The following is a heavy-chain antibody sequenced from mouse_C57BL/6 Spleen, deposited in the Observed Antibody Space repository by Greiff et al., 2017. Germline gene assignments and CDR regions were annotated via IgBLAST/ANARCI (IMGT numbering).Heavy chain of an antibody. CDR3: ARDLLTGTGDY. CDR2: IRYDGRI. V-gene: IGHV3-6*01. J-gene: IGHJ2*01. D-gene: IGHD4-1*01. CDR1: GYSITSGYY. Sequence: EVKLQESGPGLVKPSQSLSLTCSVTGYSITSGYYWNWIRHFLANKLDWMGYIRYDGRINYNPSLKNRISITRDTAENQFFQKLNSVTTVDTATYYCARDLLTGTGDYWGQGTTLTVTT.